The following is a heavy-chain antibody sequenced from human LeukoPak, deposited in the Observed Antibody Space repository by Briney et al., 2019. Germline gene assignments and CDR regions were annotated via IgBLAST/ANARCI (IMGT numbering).Heavy chain of an antibody. CDR2: IKNKIASGTT. Sequence: GRSLRLSCAASRFTLSNAWMNWVRQAPGKGLEWVGRIKNKIASGTTDYAAPVKGRFTISRDDSKNTLFLQMNSLKTEDTAMYYCTTNDAFDIWGQGTMVTVSS. CDR3: TTNDAFDI. V-gene: IGHV3-15*01. CDR1: RFTLSNAW. J-gene: IGHJ3*02.